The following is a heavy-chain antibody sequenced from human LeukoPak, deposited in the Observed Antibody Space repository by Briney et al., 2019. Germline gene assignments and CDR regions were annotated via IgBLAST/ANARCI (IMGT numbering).Heavy chain of an antibody. D-gene: IGHD6-19*01. CDR1: GFTFSDEY. V-gene: IGHV3-11*03. J-gene: IGHJ4*02. CDR2: VSNSGSYT. Sequence: GGSLRLSCAPSGFTFSDEYMSWIRQAPGKGLEWVSYVSNSGSYTNYADSVKGRFTISRDNAKSSLYLQMNSVRAEDTAVYYCARSRGAGPGAHFDYWGQGTLVTVSS. CDR3: ARSRGAGPGAHFDY.